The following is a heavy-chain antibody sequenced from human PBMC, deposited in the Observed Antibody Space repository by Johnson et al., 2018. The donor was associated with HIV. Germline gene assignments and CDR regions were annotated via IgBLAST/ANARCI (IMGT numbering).Heavy chain of an antibody. D-gene: IGHD3-10*01. V-gene: IGHV3-20*04. CDR2: INWNGGST. Sequence: VQLVESGGGVVRPGGSLRLSCAASGFTFDDYGMSWVRQATGKGLEWVSGINWNGGSTGHADSVKGRFTISRDNAKNSLYLQMNSLRAEDTALYYCARDFVAFGECTAFDMWGQGTMVTVSS. J-gene: IGHJ3*02. CDR3: ARDFVAFGECTAFDM. CDR1: GFTFDDYG.